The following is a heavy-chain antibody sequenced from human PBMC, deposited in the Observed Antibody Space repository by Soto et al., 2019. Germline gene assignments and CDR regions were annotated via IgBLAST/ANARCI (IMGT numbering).Heavy chain of an antibody. V-gene: IGHV3-21*01. D-gene: IGHD2-8*01. CDR2: ISSSSSYI. CDR3: ARDISGRAGRGSTEWFY. CDR1: GSTFSSYS. J-gene: IGHJ4*02. Sequence: PGGSLRLSCAASGSTFSSYSMNWVRQAPGKGLEWVSSISSSSSYIYYADSVKGRFTISRDNAKNSLYLQMNSLRAEDTAVYYCARDISGRAGRGSTEWFYWGQGTLVTVSS.